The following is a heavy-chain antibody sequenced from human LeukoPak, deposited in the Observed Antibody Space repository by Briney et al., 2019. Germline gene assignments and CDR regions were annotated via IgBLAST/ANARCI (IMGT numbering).Heavy chain of an antibody. CDR3: ARENGGLGAADI. J-gene: IGHJ3*02. D-gene: IGHD4-23*01. CDR1: GFTVSSNY. Sequence: AGGSLRLSCAASGFTVSSNYMSWVRQAPGKGLEWVSVIYSGGGTYYADFVKGRFTISRDNSKNTLYLQMNSLRAEDTAVYYCARENGGLGAADIWGQGTMVTVSS. V-gene: IGHV3-53*01. CDR2: IYSGGGT.